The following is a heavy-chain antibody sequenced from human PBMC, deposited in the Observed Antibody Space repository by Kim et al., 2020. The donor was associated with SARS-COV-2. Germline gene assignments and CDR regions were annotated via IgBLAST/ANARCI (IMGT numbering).Heavy chain of an antibody. CDR2: IYYSGST. CDR3: ARGGRMPQPGYCSGGSCYTTFDY. D-gene: IGHD2-15*01. V-gene: IGHV4-59*13. J-gene: IGHJ4*02. CDR1: GGSISSYY. Sequence: SETLSLTCTVSGGSISSYYWSWIRQPPGKGLEWIGYIYYSGSTNYNPSLKSRVTISVDTSKNQFSLKLSSVTAADTAVYYCARGGRMPQPGYCSGGSCYTTFDYWGQGTLVTVSS.